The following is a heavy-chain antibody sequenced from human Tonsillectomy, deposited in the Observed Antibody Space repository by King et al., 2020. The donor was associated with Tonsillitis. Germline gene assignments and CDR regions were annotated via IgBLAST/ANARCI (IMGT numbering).Heavy chain of an antibody. CDR1: AFTFRTYV. D-gene: IGHD2-2*02. CDR3: AVRRDCSDSNCYNAFYI. Sequence: VQLVESGGGVVQPGTSLRLSCEVSAFTFRTYVLDWVRQAPGKGLEWVAVISYDGKNKVYAESVKGRFTIPRDNSKKPLFMQLNSLRPEDTAVYYCAVRRDCSDSNCYNAFYIWGQGTMVTVSS. V-gene: IGHV3-30*04. CDR2: ISYDGKNK. J-gene: IGHJ3*02.